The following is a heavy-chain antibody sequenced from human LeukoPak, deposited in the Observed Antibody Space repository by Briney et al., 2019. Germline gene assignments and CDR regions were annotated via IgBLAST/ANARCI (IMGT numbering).Heavy chain of an antibody. CDR2: ISNDGTNE. CDR1: GFSFREYP. J-gene: IGHJ3*01. CDR3: ARAQISIISSGQYLDV. Sequence: GGSLRLSCVASGFSFREYPMHWVRQAPGKGLEWVAVISNDGTNEYDADFVKGRFSMSRDNSKNTVFLDMNNLRTEDTAVYYCARAQISIISSGQYLDVWGQGTLVTVSS. V-gene: IGHV3-30-3*01. D-gene: IGHD3-9*01.